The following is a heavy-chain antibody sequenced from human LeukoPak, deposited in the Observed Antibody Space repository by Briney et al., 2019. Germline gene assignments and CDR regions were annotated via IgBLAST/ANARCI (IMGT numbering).Heavy chain of an antibody. Sequence: SETLSLTCTVSGGSISSYYWSWIRQPPGKGLEWIGYIYYSGSTNYNPSLKSRVTISVDTSKNQFSLKLSSVTAADTAVYYCARGGIAASMDAWGKGTTVTVSS. CDR1: GGSISSYY. J-gene: IGHJ6*03. CDR3: ARGGIAASMDA. D-gene: IGHD6-13*01. CDR2: IYYSGST. V-gene: IGHV4-59*01.